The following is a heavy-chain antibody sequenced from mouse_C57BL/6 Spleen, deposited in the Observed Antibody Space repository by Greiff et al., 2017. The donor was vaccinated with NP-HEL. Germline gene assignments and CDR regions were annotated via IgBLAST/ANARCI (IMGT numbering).Heavy chain of an antibody. J-gene: IGHJ2*01. CDR2: IRNKANGYTT. CDR1: GFTFTGYY. D-gene: IGHD1-2*01. Sequence: EVQLVESGGGLVQPGGSLSLSCAASGFTFTGYYMSWVRQPPGKALEWLGFIRNKANGYTTDYSASMKGRFTISTDNSQSILYLQINALRAEDSPTYYCARYKTTAPSTGNYFDYWGQGTTLTVSS. V-gene: IGHV7-3*01. CDR3: ARYKTTAPSTGNYFDY.